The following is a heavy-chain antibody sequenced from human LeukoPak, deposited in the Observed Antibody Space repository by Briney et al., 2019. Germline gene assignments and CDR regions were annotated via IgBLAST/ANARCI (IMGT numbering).Heavy chain of an antibody. CDR1: GYTFTSYG. V-gene: IGHV1-18*04. D-gene: IGHD3-9*01. CDR3: ARDEGYDILTGYYTVFWFDP. Sequence: ASVKVSCKASGYTFTSYGISWVRQAPAQGLEWMGWISAYNGNTNYAQKLQGRVTMTTNTSTSTAYMELRSLRSDDTAVYYCARDEGYDILTGYYTVFWFDPWGQGTLVTVSS. CDR2: ISAYNGNT. J-gene: IGHJ5*02.